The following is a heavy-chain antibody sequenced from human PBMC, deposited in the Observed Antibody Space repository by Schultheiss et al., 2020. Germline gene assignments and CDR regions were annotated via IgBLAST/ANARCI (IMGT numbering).Heavy chain of an antibody. CDR3: ARDGASSSGMDV. CDR2: FDPEDGET. CDR1: GYTLTELS. Sequence: ASVKVSCKVSGYTLTELSMHWVRQAPGKGLEWMGGFDPEDGETIYAQKFQGRVTMTEDTSTDTAYMELSSLRSEDTAVYYCARDGASSSGMDVWGQGTTVTVSS. D-gene: IGHD6-13*01. J-gene: IGHJ6*02. V-gene: IGHV1-24*01.